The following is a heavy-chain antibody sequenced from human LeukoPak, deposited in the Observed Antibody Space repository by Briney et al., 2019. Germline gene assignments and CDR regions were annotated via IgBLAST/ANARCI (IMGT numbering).Heavy chain of an antibody. V-gene: IGHV3-21*01. J-gene: IGHJ4*02. D-gene: IGHD4-23*01. CDR2: ISSSSSSYI. Sequence: GGSLRLSCAASGFTFSSYSMNWVRQAPGKGLEWVSSISSSSSSYIYYADSVKGRFTISRDNAKNSLYLQMNSLRAEDTAVYYCARDGDPWGGNSKPGYWGQGTLVTVSS. CDR3: ARDGDPWGGNSKPGY. CDR1: GFTFSSYS.